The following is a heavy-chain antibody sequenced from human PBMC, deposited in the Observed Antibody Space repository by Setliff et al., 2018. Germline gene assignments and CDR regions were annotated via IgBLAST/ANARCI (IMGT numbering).Heavy chain of an antibody. D-gene: IGHD3-22*01. V-gene: IGHV5-51*01. Sequence: GESLKISCKGSGYSFTDYWIGWVRQMPGKGLEWMGIIYPGDSDTRYSPSFQGQVTISADKSISTAYLQWSSLKASDTAMYYCARESYDSSGYIYYFAWDSHGMDVWGQGTTVTVSS. J-gene: IGHJ6*02. CDR3: ARESYDSSGYIYYFAWDSHGMDV. CDR2: IYPGDSDT. CDR1: GYSFTDYW.